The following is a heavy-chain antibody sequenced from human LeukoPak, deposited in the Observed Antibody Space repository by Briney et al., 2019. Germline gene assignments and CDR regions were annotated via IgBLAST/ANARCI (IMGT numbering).Heavy chain of an antibody. CDR1: GFTFDDYA. V-gene: IGHV3-9*03. CDR2: ISWNSGSI. J-gene: IGHJ5*02. D-gene: IGHD4-11*01. Sequence: GRSLRLSCAASGFTFDDYAMHWVRQAPGKGLEWVSGISWNSGSIGYADSVKGRFTISRDNAKNSLYPQMNSLRAEDMALYYCAKGGGNSNYPWFDPWGQGTLVTVSS. CDR3: AKGGGNSNYPWFDP.